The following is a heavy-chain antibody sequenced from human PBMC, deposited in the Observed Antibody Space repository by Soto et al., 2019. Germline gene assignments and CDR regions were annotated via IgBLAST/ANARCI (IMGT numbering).Heavy chain of an antibody. CDR3: ARVVVVPAARTYYYGMDV. CDR1: GGSFSGYY. CDR2: INHSGST. Sequence: QVQLQQWGAGLLKPSETLSLTCAVYGGSFSGYYWRWIRQPPGKGLEWIGEINHSGSTNYKPSLTSRLTISVDTSKNQFSLKLSSVTAADTAVYYCARVVVVPAARTYYYGMDVWGQGTTVTVSS. J-gene: IGHJ6*02. V-gene: IGHV4-34*01. D-gene: IGHD2-2*01.